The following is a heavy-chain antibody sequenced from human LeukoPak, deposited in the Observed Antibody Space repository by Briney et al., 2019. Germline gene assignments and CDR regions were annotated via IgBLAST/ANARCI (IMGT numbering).Heavy chain of an antibody. CDR3: ARAGQGYCTSTSCYLSLDF. Sequence: SETLSLTCTVSGDSISSGGYYWSWIRQHPGKGLEWIGQIYHSGSTNYNPSLKSRVAMSIDKSKNQFSLNVNSVTAADTAVYYCARAGQGYCTSTSCYLSLDFWGQGTLVTVSS. V-gene: IGHV4-31*03. J-gene: IGHJ4*02. D-gene: IGHD2-2*01. CDR2: IYHSGST. CDR1: GDSISSGGYY.